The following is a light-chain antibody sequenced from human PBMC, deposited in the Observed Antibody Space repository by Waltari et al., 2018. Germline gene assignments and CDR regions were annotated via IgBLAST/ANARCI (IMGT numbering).Light chain of an antibody. CDR1: QGISSC. CDR3: QQADSFPYT. V-gene: IGKV1-12*01. CDR2: AAS. J-gene: IGKJ2*01. Sequence: DIQMTQSPSSVSASVGDRVTLTCRASQGISSCLAWYQQRPGKAPKLLIYAASSVHSGVPSRFSGSGSGTDFTLTITSLQPEDFAICYCQQADSFPYTFGQGTKLEIK.